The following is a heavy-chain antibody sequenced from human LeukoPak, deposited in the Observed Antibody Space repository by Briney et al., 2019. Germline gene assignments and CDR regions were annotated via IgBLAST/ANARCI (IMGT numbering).Heavy chain of an antibody. V-gene: IGHV3-7*04. J-gene: IGHJ4*02. CDR1: GFTFSGYW. Sequence: QTGGSLRLSCATSGFTFSGYWMTWVRQAPGKGLEWVANIKQDGSEKHYVDPVKGRFTISRDNARNSLYLQMNSLRAEDTAVYYCARGTDSSGSNSNYYFEYWGQGILVTVSS. D-gene: IGHD3-22*01. CDR2: IKQDGSEK. CDR3: ARGTDSSGSNSNYYFEY.